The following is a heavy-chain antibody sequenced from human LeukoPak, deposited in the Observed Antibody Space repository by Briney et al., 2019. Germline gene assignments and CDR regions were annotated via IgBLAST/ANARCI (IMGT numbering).Heavy chain of an antibody. CDR2: IYDSGST. Sequence: SETLSLTCTVSGGSISTYYWSWIRQPPGKGLEWIANIYDSGSTNYNPSLKSRVTISVDTSKNQFSVKLSPVTAADTAVYYCARGLRGYSYGDYFDYWGQGTLVTVSS. V-gene: IGHV4-59*01. J-gene: IGHJ4*02. D-gene: IGHD5-18*01. CDR3: ARGLRGYSYGDYFDY. CDR1: GGSISTYY.